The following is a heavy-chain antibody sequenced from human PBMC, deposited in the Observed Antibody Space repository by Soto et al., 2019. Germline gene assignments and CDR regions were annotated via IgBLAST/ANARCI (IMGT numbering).Heavy chain of an antibody. CDR2: INHSGST. CDR1: GGSFSGYY. CDR3: ARSFGPREYSGYDGPSYFDY. V-gene: IGHV4-34*01. D-gene: IGHD5-12*01. Sequence: SETLSLTCAVYGGSFSGYYWSWIRQPPGKGLEWIGEINHSGSTNYNPSLKSRVTISVDTSKNQFSLKLSSVTAADTAVYYCARSFGPREYSGYDGPSYFDYWGQGTLVTVSS. J-gene: IGHJ4*02.